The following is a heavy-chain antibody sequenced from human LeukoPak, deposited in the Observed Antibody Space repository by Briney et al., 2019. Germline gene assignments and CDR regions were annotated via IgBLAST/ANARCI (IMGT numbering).Heavy chain of an antibody. J-gene: IGHJ6*02. CDR1: GSYW. D-gene: IGHD3-10*01. Sequence: PGGSLRLSCAASGSYWMHWVRQAPGKGLVWVSHINSDGSWTSYADSVKGRFTISRDNAKNSLYLQMNSLRAEDTAVYFCAKAGLLWLGESWMDVWGQGTTVTVSS. V-gene: IGHV3-74*01. CDR3: AKAGLLWLGESWMDV. CDR2: INSDGSWT.